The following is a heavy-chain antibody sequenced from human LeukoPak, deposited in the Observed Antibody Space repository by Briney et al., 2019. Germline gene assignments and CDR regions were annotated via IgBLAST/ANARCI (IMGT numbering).Heavy chain of an antibody. Sequence: GASMKISCQGSGYAFDSYWICWVRQMPAKGLEWMGIIYPGDSDARSSPSFQGQVTFSADRSISTAYLQWSSLQASDTAMYYCARLSGSYRGWFDPWGQGTLVTVSS. J-gene: IGHJ5*02. CDR3: ARLSGSYRGWFDP. D-gene: IGHD1-26*01. V-gene: IGHV5-51*01. CDR2: IYPGDSDA. CDR1: GYAFDSYW.